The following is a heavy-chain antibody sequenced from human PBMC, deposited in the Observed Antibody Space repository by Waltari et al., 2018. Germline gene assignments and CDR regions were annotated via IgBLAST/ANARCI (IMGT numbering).Heavy chain of an antibody. J-gene: IGHJ4*02. Sequence: QVQLQQSGPGLVKPSETLSLTCSVSGVSVTRFYWNWMRQPPGKGMEWIGYGHTSGGTTFNASLMSRASISVDRSNNQLARKLNSVTAADSAVYYCAQGNAVNRSFDSWGQGTLVTVSS. CDR2: GHTSGGT. V-gene: IGHV4-59*02. CDR3: AQGNAVNRSFDS. D-gene: IGHD6-19*01. CDR1: GVSVTRFY.